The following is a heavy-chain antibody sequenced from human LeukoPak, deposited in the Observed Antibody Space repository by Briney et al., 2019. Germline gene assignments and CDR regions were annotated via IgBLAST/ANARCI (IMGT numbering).Heavy chain of an antibody. J-gene: IGHJ4*02. V-gene: IGHV3-53*01. CDR1: GFTVSSYY. D-gene: IGHD2-2*01. CDR3: ARDPLVPGVYFDY. CDR2: ICSGGST. Sequence: PGGSLTLSCAASGFTVSSYYMSWVRQAPGKGLEWVSTICSGGSTFYADSVKGRFTISRDKSKNTLYLQMNSLRAEDTAVYYCARDPLVPGVYFDYWGQGTLVTVSS.